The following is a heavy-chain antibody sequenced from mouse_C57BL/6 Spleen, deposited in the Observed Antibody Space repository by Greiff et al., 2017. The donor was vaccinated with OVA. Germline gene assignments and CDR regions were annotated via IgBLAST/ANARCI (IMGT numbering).Heavy chain of an antibody. Sequence: QVQLQQPGAELVKPGASVKMSCKASGYTFTSYWITWVKQRPGQGLEWIGDIYPGSGSTNYNEKLKSKATLTVDTSSSTAYMQLSSLTSEDSAVYYCARGSYYSNYDRFDYWGQGTTLTVSS. D-gene: IGHD2-5*01. V-gene: IGHV1-55*01. J-gene: IGHJ2*01. CDR2: IYPGSGST. CDR1: GYTFTSYW. CDR3: ARGSYYSNYDRFDY.